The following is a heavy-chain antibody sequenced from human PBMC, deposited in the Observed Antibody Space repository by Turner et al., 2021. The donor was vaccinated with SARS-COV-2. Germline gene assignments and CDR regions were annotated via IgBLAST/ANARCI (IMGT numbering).Heavy chain of an antibody. V-gene: IGHV3-53*02. J-gene: IGHJ6*02. CDR3: ARGGEFQLLHYYGMDV. CDR1: GFTVSSNY. Sequence: EVQLVETGGGLIQPGGSLRLSCAASGFTVSSNYMSWVRQAPGKGLEWVSVISSGGNTYYADSVKGRFTISRDNSKNTLYLQMNSLRAEDTAVYYCARGGEFQLLHYYGMDVWGQGTTVTVSS. CDR2: ISSGGNT. D-gene: IGHD2-2*01.